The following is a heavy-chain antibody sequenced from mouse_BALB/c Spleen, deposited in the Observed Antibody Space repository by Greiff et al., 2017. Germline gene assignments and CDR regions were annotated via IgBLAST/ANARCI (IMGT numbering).Heavy chain of an antibody. CDR3: AREVVARRYFDV. CDR1: GFTFSSFG. D-gene: IGHD1-1*01. CDR2: ISSGSSTI. J-gene: IGHJ1*01. Sequence: EVMLVESGGGLVQPGGSRKLSCAASGFTFSSFGMHWVRQAPEKGLEWVAYISSGSSTIYYADTVKGRFTISRDNPKNTLFLQMTSLRSEDTAMYYCAREVVARRYFDVWGAGTTVTVSS. V-gene: IGHV5-17*02.